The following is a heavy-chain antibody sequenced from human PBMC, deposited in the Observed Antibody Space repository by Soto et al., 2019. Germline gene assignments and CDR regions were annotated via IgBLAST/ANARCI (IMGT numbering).Heavy chain of an antibody. Sequence: GGSLRLSCAASGFTFSDYYMSWIRQAPGKGLEWVSYISSSSSYTNYADSVKGRFTISRDNAKNTLYLQMNSLRAEDTAVYYCASEYCSGGRCYYYGMDVWGQGTTVTVSS. D-gene: IGHD2-15*01. CDR1: GFTFSDYY. CDR3: ASEYCSGGRCYYYGMDV. V-gene: IGHV3-11*06. CDR2: ISSSSSYT. J-gene: IGHJ6*02.